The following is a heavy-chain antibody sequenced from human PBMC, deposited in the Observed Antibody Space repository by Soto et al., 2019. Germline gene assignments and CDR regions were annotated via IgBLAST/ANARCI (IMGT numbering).Heavy chain of an antibody. J-gene: IGHJ5*02. CDR2: ISAYNGNT. CDR3: ARGRYQLLKRALNWFDP. Sequence: ASVKVSCKASGYTFTRYGISWVRQAPGQGLEWMGWISAYNGNTNYAQKLQGRVTMTTDTSTSTAYMELRSLRSDDTAVYYCARGRYQLLKRALNWFDPWGQGTLVTVS. V-gene: IGHV1-18*01. CDR1: GYTFTRYG. D-gene: IGHD2-2*01.